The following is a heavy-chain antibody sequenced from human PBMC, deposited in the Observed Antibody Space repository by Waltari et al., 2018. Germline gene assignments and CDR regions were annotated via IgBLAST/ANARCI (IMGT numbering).Heavy chain of an antibody. CDR1: GGTFSSYA. CDR2: IIPIFGTA. Sequence: QVQLVQSGAEVKKPGSSVKVSCKASGGTFSSYAISWVRQAPGQGLEWMGGIIPIFGTANYAQNIQGRATITADESTSTAYMELSSLRSEDTAVYYCARGIFTAAAGIPPVYWGQGTLVTVSS. D-gene: IGHD6-13*01. CDR3: ARGIFTAAAGIPPVY. J-gene: IGHJ4*02. V-gene: IGHV1-69*13.